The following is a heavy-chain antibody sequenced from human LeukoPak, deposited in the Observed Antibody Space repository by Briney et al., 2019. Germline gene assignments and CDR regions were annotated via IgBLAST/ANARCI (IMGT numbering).Heavy chain of an antibody. V-gene: IGHV3-21*01. CDR1: GFTGYS. J-gene: IGHJ3*01. D-gene: IGHD3-10*01. CDR3: VRDRGEEGAFDF. CDR2: ISSSGSYI. Sequence: GGSLRLSCAASGFTGYSMNLIRHAPGQGLEWVSSISSSGSYIYYADSVRGRFTISSANAKNSLYLQMNSMRVEDTALYDCVRDRGEEGAFDFWGQGTLVTVSS.